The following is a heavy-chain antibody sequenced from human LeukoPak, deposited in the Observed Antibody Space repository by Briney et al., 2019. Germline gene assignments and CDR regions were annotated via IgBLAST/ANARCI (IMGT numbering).Heavy chain of an antibody. CDR3: AKDLSLRSSDWYPGFDY. V-gene: IGHV3-66*01. D-gene: IGHD6-19*01. CDR1: GLSVSNKF. CDR2: IYDAGNT. J-gene: IGHJ4*02. Sequence: GGSLRLSCAASGLSVSNKFMNWVRQAPGKGLEWVSGIYDAGNTFYAESVKGRFSISRDYSKNTLYLQMNSLRAEDTAVYYCAKDLSLRSSDWYPGFDYWGQGTLVTVSS.